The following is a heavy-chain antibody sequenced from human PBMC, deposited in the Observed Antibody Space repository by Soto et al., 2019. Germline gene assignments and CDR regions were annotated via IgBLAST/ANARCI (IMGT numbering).Heavy chain of an antibody. CDR1: GGSISSSSYY. Sequence: QLQLQESGPGLVKPSETLSLTCTVSGGSISSSSYYWGWIRQPPGKGLEWIGSIYYSGSTYYNPSLKIRVTISVDTSKNQFSLKLSSVTAADTAVYDCARLAVPAEDWLLALFDYWGQGTLVTVSS. J-gene: IGHJ4*02. V-gene: IGHV4-39*01. CDR3: ARLAVPAEDWLLALFDY. CDR2: IYYSGST. D-gene: IGHD3-9*01.